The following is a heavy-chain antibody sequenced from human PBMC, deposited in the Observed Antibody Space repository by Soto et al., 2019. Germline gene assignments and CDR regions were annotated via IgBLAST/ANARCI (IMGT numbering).Heavy chain of an antibody. CDR1: GITFSDYY. D-gene: IGHD3-3*01. J-gene: IGHJ6*02. Sequence: SLRLSCAASGITFSDYYMSWIRQAPGKGLEWVSIISPSSSTIYYADSVKGRFTISRDNAMNSLYLQMNSLRVEDTAVYYCAKEKDFWSGPDVWGQGTTVTVSS. CDR3: AKEKDFWSGPDV. V-gene: IGHV3-11*01. CDR2: ISPSSSTI.